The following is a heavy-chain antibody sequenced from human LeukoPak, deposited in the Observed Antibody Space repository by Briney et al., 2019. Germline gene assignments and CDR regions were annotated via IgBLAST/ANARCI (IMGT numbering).Heavy chain of an antibody. CDR3: TRGVSGTYNAFDI. J-gene: IGHJ3*02. CDR1: GFTFSNHY. D-gene: IGHD1-26*01. V-gene: IGHV3-74*01. Sequence: PGGSLRLSCAASGFTFSNHYMHWVRQAPGEGLVWVSRINTDGSSTYYADSVKGRFTISRDNARNTLYLQMNSLRVEDTAVYYCTRGVSGTYNAFDIWGQGTMVTVSS. CDR2: INTDGSST.